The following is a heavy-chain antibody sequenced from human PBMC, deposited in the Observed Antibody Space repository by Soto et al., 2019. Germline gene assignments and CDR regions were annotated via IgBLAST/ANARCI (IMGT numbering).Heavy chain of an antibody. CDR1: GYTFTSYY. J-gene: IGHJ6*02. Sequence: GASVKVSCKASGYTFTSYYMHWVRQAPGQGLEWMGIINPSGGSTSYAQKFQGRVTMTRDTSTSTVYMELSSLRSEDTAVYYCARDYLLLWFGELEDYYYYGMDVWGQGTTVTVSS. CDR2: INPSGGST. D-gene: IGHD3-10*01. V-gene: IGHV1-46*01. CDR3: ARDYLLLWFGELEDYYYYGMDV.